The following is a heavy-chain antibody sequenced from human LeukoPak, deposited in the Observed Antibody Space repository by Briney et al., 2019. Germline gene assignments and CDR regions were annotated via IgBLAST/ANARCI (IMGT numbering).Heavy chain of an antibody. J-gene: IGHJ4*02. Sequence: ASVKVSCKASGYTFTDYYMHWVRQAPGQGLEWMGWINPNSGGTKYAQKFQGRVTMTRDTSIDTAYMELSRLRSDDTAVYYCAREEGEWSGELFLPFNYWGQGTLVTVSS. CDR2: INPNSGGT. D-gene: IGHD3-10*01. CDR3: AREEGEWSGELFLPFNY. V-gene: IGHV1-2*02. CDR1: GYTFTDYY.